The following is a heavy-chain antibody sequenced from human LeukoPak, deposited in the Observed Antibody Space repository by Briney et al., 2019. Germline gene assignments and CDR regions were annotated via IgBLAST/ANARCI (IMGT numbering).Heavy chain of an antibody. CDR2: ISSSSSTI. CDR3: ARDSGSYHDAFDI. V-gene: IGHV3-48*01. J-gene: IGHJ3*02. CDR1: GFTFSSYA. Sequence: GGSLRLSCAASGFTFSSYAMSWVRQAPGKGLEWVSYISSSSSTIYYADSVKGRFTISRDNAKNSLYLQMNSLRAEDTAVYYCARDSGSYHDAFDIWGQGTMVTVSS. D-gene: IGHD1-26*01.